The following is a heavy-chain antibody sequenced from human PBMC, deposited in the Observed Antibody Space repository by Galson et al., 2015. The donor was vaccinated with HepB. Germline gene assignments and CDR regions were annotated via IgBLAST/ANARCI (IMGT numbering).Heavy chain of an antibody. V-gene: IGHV3-33*01. Sequence: SLRLSCAASGFTFSSYGMHWVRQAPGKGLEWVAVIWDDGSNKYYADSVKGRFTISRDNPKNTLYLQMNSLRAEDTAVYYCARDRRAAAGTEGVPEFDPWGQGTLVTVSS. D-gene: IGHD6-13*01. CDR1: GFTFSSYG. CDR2: IWDDGSNK. J-gene: IGHJ5*02. CDR3: ARDRRAAAGTEGVPEFDP.